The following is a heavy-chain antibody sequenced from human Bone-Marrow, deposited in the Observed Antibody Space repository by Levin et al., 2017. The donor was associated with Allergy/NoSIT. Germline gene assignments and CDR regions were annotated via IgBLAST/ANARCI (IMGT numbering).Heavy chain of an antibody. CDR3: AIYYDSSGYYGHSGYFDY. CDR1: GFTFSSYW. CDR2: IKQDGSEK. Sequence: PGGSLRLSCAASGFTFSSYWMSWVRQAPGKGLEWVANIKQDGSEKYYVDSVKGRFTISRDNAKNSLYLQMNSLRAEDTAVYYCAIYYDSSGYYGHSGYFDYWGQGTLVTVSS. J-gene: IGHJ4*02. D-gene: IGHD3-22*01. V-gene: IGHV3-7*01.